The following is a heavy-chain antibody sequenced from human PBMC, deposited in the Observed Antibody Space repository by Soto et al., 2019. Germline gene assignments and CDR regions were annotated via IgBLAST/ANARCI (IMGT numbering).Heavy chain of an antibody. D-gene: IGHD3-3*01. CDR2: ISGSGGST. Sequence: GGSLTLSCAASGLSFSSSSMSWVRQAPGKGLEWVSAISGSGGSTYYADSVKGRFTISRDNSKNTLYLQMNSLRAEDTAVYYCPLGGYDLALMDVLRKGTTVTVSS. V-gene: IGHV3-23*01. J-gene: IGHJ6*03. CDR3: PLGGYDLALMDV. CDR1: GLSFSSSS.